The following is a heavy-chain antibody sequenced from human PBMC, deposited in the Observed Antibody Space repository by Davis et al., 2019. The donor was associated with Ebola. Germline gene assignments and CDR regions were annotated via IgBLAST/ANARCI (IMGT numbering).Heavy chain of an antibody. D-gene: IGHD4-23*01. CDR2: INLNGDMT. Sequence: GGSLRLSCAASGFTLGAFGMSWVRQVAGKGLEWVSGINLNGDMTDYAASVKGRFSIPRDNAKNFVYLQMDRRRVEDTALYDCTRVRWQGGNWFGPWGQGTLVTVSS. CDR3: TRVRWQGGNWFGP. CDR1: GFTLGAFG. J-gene: IGHJ5*02. V-gene: IGHV3-20*01.